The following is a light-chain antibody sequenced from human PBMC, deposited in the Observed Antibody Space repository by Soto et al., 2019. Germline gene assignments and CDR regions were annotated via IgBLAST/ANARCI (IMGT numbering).Light chain of an antibody. CDR1: QSISSW. CDR3: QQYNSSPLT. J-gene: IGKJ4*02. Sequence: DIQMTQSPSTLSASVGDRVTITCRASQSISSWLAWYQQKPGKAPKLLIYDASTLESGVPSRFSGSGSGTEFTLTISSLQPDDFATYYCQQYNSSPLTFGGGTKVEIK. CDR2: DAS. V-gene: IGKV1-5*01.